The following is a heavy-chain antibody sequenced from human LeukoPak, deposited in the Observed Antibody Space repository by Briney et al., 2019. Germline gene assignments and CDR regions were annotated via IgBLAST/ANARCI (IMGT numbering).Heavy chain of an antibody. Sequence: PSETLSLTCTVSGDSISSYYWSWIRQPPGKGLEWIGYIYYSGSTNYNPSLKSRVTISLDTSKNQFSLKLNSVTAADTAVYYCARVSTMVRGVDYGMDVWGQGTTVTVSS. V-gene: IGHV4-59*01. CDR1: GDSISSYY. D-gene: IGHD3-10*01. J-gene: IGHJ6*02. CDR3: ARVSTMVRGVDYGMDV. CDR2: IYYSGST.